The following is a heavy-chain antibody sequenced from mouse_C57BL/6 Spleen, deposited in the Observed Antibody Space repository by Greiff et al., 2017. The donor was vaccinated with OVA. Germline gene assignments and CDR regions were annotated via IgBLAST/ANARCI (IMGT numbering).Heavy chain of an antibody. CDR3: AEEDYNNSYYFDY. Sequence: EVNVVESGGGLVKPGGSLKLSCAASGFTFSDYGMHWVRQAPEKGLEWVAYISSGSSTIYYADTVKGRFTISRDNAKNTLFLQMTSLGSEDTAMYSCAEEDYNNSYYFDYWGQGTTLTVSS. J-gene: IGHJ2*01. V-gene: IGHV5-17*01. CDR1: GFTFSDYG. D-gene: IGHD2-5*01. CDR2: ISSGSSTI.